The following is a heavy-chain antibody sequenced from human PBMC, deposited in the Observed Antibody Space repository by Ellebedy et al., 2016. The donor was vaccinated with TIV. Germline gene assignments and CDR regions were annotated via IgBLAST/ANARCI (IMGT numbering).Heavy chain of an antibody. V-gene: IGHV3-23*01. CDR3: AKTDHSYYYYYGMDV. Sequence: GESLKISCAASGFTFSSYAMSWVRQAPGKGVEWVSAISGSGGSTYYADSVKGRFTISRDNSKKPRYLQMNSLRAEDTAVYYCAKTDHSYYYYYGMDVWGQGTTVTVSS. CDR2: ISGSGGST. J-gene: IGHJ6*02. CDR1: GFTFSSYA.